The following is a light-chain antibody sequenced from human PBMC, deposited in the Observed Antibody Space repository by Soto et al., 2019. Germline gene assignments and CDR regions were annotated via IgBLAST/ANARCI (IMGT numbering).Light chain of an antibody. Sequence: QSVLTQPASVSDSPGQSITISCTGTSSDVGGSNFVSWYQQHPGKPPKLIIYDVANQPSGVSNRFSGSKSGSTASLIISRLQTEDEADYYCVSYTSSTTYVFGNGTKVTVL. CDR2: DVA. CDR1: SSDVGGSNF. CDR3: VSYTSSTTYV. V-gene: IGLV2-14*03. J-gene: IGLJ1*01.